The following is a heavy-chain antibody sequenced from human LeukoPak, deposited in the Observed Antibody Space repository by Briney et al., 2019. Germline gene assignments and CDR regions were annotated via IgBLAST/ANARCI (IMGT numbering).Heavy chain of an antibody. D-gene: IGHD1-26*01. Sequence: GGSLRLSCAASGFTFSSYGIHWVRQAPGKGLEWVAVISNDGSNKYYADSVKGRFTISRDNSKNTLYLQMNSLRAEDTAVYYCAKEAGRWELEWGQGTLVTVSS. J-gene: IGHJ4*02. CDR3: AKEAGRWELE. CDR1: GFTFSSYG. V-gene: IGHV3-30*18. CDR2: ISNDGSNK.